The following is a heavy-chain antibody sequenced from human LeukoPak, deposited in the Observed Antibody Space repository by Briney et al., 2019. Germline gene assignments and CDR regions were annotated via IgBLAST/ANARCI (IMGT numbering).Heavy chain of an antibody. CDR3: AKDEGQLAPARKAGAFDI. CDR1: GFTFGTYA. V-gene: IGHV3-23*01. J-gene: IGHJ3*02. D-gene: IGHD6-13*01. Sequence: GGSLRLSCAASGFTFGTYAMSWVRQAPGKGLEWVSAISGSGGSTYYADSVKGRFTISRDNSKNTLYLQMNSLRAENTAVYYCAKDEGQLAPARKAGAFDIWGQGTMVTVSS. CDR2: ISGSGGST.